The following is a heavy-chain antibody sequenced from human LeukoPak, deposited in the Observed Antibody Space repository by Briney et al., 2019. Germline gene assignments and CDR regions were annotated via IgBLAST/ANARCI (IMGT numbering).Heavy chain of an antibody. CDR1: GGSISSSSYY. J-gene: IGHJ4*02. CDR2: IYYSRST. V-gene: IGHV4-39*07. D-gene: IGHD3-10*01. Sequence: SETLSLTCTVSGGSISSSSYYWGWIRQPPGKGLEWIGSIYYSRSTYYNPSLKSRVTISVDTSKNQFSLKLSSVTAADTAVYYCGRIHRDSGSPTWFYWGQGTLVTVSS. CDR3: GRIHRDSGSPTWFY.